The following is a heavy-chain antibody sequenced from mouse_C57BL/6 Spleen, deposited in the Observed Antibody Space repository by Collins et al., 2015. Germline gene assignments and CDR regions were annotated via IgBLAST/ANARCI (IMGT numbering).Heavy chain of an antibody. CDR1: GYTFTSYW. D-gene: IGHD4-1*01. V-gene: IGHV1-69*02. J-gene: IGHJ3*01. CDR2: IDPSDSET. CDR3: ANWAWFAY. Sequence: QVQLQQPGAELVKPGALVKLSCKASGYTFTSYWMNWVKQRPGRGLEWIGRIDPSDSETHYNQKFKDKATLTVDKSSSTAYIQLSSLTSEDSAVYYCANWAWFAYWGQGTLVTVSA.